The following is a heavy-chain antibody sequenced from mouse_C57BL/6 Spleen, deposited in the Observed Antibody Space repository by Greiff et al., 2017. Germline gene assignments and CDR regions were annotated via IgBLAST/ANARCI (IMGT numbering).Heavy chain of an antibody. J-gene: IGHJ1*03. CDR2: INPNNGGT. CDR1: GYTFTDYY. V-gene: IGHV1-26*01. CDR3: ARSDHWYFDV. Sequence: VQLQQSGPELVKPGASVKISCKASGYTFTDYYMNWVKQSHGKSLEWIGDINPNNGGTSYNQKFKGKATLTVDKSSSTAYMELRSLTSEDSAVYYCARSDHWYFDVWGTGTTVTVSS.